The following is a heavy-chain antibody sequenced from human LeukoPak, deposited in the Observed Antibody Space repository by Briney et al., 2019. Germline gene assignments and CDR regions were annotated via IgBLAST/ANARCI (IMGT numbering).Heavy chain of an antibody. CDR2: INPNSGRT. CDR3: ARGRSGLAAAGTYAY. Sequence: ASVKVSCKASGYTFTSSDINWVRQAAGQGLGWMGWINPNSGRTGYAQKFQGRVTMTANTSISTAYMELRSLRFDDTAVYYWARGRSGLAAAGTYAYWGQGTLITVSS. V-gene: IGHV1-8*01. CDR1: GYTFTSSD. D-gene: IGHD6-13*01. J-gene: IGHJ4*02.